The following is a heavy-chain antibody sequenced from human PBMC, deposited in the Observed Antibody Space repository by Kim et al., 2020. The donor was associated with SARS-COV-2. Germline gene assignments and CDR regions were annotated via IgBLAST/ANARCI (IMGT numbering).Heavy chain of an antibody. V-gene: IGHV3-23*01. D-gene: IGHD3-22*01. J-gene: IGHJ4*02. CDR2: ISGSGGST. CDR1: GFTFSSYA. Sequence: GGSLRLSCAASGFTFSSYAMSWVRQAPGKGLEWVSAISGSGGSTYYADSVKGRFTISRDNSKNTLYLQMNSLRAEDTAVYYCAKNTYYYDSSGPYYWGQGTLVTVSS. CDR3: AKNTYYYDSSGPYY.